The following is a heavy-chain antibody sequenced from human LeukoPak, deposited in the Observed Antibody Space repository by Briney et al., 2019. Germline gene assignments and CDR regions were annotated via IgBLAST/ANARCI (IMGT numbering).Heavy chain of an antibody. CDR3: ASLDTAKQPLANH. Sequence: GGSLRLSCVASGLTVSNHWMSWVRQAPGKGLEWVANIREERGQEYYVDSVKGRFTISKNSAKNSLHLQMNTLRVEDTAMYYCASLDTAKQPLANHWGQGTLVTVSS. CDR1: GLTVSNHW. D-gene: IGHD5-18*01. V-gene: IGHV3-7*03. J-gene: IGHJ5*02. CDR2: IREERGQE.